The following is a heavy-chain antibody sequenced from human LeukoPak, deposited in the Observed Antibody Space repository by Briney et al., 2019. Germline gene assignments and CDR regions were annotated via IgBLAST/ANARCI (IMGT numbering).Heavy chain of an antibody. D-gene: IGHD2-15*01. J-gene: IGHJ5*02. CDR3: ARAEPGYCSGGSCFPMNH. CDR1: GGNVGTYT. CDR2: IIPMFGSA. V-gene: IGHV1-69*06. Sequence: GASVKVSCKASGGNVGTYTISWVRQAPGQGLEWLGGIIPMFGSAKYPRKFQGRVTITADTLMTTTYMELNSLTSDDTAVYYCARAEPGYCSGGSCFPMNHWGQGTLVTVSS.